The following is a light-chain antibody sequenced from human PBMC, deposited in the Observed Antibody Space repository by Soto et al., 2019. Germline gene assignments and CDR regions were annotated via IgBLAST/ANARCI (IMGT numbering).Light chain of an antibody. Sequence: QSVRTQPASVSGAPGQSITVSCTGTSSDVGGYNYVSWYQQYPDKVPRLMIYDVTNRPSGVSNRFSGSKSGNTASLTISGLQAEDEADYYCSSYRRGSTYVFGTGTKVTVL. CDR2: DVT. J-gene: IGLJ1*01. CDR3: SSYRRGSTYV. CDR1: SSDVGGYNY. V-gene: IGLV2-14*01.